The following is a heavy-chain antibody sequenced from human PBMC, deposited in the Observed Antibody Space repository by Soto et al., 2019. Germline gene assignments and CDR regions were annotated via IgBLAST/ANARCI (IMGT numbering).Heavy chain of an antibody. CDR3: ARVGYDYVWGPQLGGYFAY. Sequence: QVQLQESGPGLVKPSQTLSLTCTVSGGSISSGDYYWSWIRQPPGKGLEWIGYIYYSGSTYYNPSLKSGVTISVDPSKNQFSLKLSSVTAADTAVYYCARVGYDYVWGPQLGGYFAYWGQGTLVTVSS. CDR1: GGSISSGDYY. J-gene: IGHJ4*02. CDR2: IYYSGST. D-gene: IGHD3-16*01. V-gene: IGHV4-30-4*01.